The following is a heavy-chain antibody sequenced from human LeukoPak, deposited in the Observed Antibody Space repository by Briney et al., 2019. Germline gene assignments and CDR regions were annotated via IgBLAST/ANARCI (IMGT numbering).Heavy chain of an antibody. CDR1: GFPFSSYA. V-gene: IGHV3-23*01. Sequence: GGSLRLSCAASGFPFSSYAMSWVRQAPGKGLEWVSGIIGITGSTNYADSVKGRFTVSRDTSKNTLYLQMNSLRGEDMAVYYCAKQAGSYSYYGVDVWGQGTTVTVSS. CDR3: AKQAGSYSYYGVDV. CDR2: IIGITGST. D-gene: IGHD6-19*01. J-gene: IGHJ6*02.